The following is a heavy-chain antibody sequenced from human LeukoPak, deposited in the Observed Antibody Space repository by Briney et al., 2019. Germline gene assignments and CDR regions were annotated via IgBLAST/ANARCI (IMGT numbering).Heavy chain of an antibody. CDR3: ARDTLGYCSSTSCYDHAFDI. D-gene: IGHD2-2*01. CDR2: MNPNSGNT. Sequence: ASVKVSCKASGYNFVYFDIYWVRQATGQGLEWMGWMNPNSGNTGYAQKFQGRVTITRNTSISTAYMELSSLRSEDTAVYYCARDTLGYCSSTSCYDHAFDIWGQGTMVTVSS. CDR1: GYNFVYFD. V-gene: IGHV1-8*01. J-gene: IGHJ3*02.